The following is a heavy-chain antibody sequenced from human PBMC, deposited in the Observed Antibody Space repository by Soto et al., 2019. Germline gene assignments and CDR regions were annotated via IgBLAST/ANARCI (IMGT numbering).Heavy chain of an antibody. Sequence: QVQLVQSGAEVRKPGSSVKVYCKASGGTFSRHAISWVRQAPGQGLEWMGGIIPIFGTANHAQKFQGRVTIIADESTSPVYMELSSLRSEDTAMYYCARGWGYDSNDYYYAYWGQGTLVIVSS. CDR3: ARGWGYDSNDYYYAY. V-gene: IGHV1-69*01. J-gene: IGHJ4*02. D-gene: IGHD3-22*01. CDR2: IIPIFGTA. CDR1: GGTFSRHA.